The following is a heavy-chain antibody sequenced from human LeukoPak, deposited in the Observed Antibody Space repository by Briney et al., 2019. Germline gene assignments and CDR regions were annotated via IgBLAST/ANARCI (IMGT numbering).Heavy chain of an antibody. J-gene: IGHJ4*02. V-gene: IGHV3-23*01. Sequence: PGGSLRLSCAASGFTFSSYAMNWVRQAPGKGLEWVSAISGSGGNTYYADSVKGRFTISRDNSKNTLYLQMNSLRAEDTAAYYCAKLDHDILTAYRQYYFDYWGQGTLVTVSS. CDR2: ISGSGGNT. CDR3: AKLDHDILTAYRQYYFDY. CDR1: GFTFSSYA. D-gene: IGHD3-9*01.